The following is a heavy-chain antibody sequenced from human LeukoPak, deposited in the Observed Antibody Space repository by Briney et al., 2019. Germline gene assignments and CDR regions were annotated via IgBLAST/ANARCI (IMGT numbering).Heavy chain of an antibody. CDR1: GYTFTSYG. J-gene: IGHJ6*03. CDR2: ISAYNGNT. Sequence: PRASVKVSCKASGYTFTSYGISWVRQAPGQGLEWMGWISAYNGNTNYAQKLQGRVTMTTDTSTSTAYMELRSLRSDDTAVYYCARDMTTVVPYYYMDVWGKGTTVTVSS. CDR3: ARDMTTVVPYYYMDV. V-gene: IGHV1-18*01. D-gene: IGHD4-23*01.